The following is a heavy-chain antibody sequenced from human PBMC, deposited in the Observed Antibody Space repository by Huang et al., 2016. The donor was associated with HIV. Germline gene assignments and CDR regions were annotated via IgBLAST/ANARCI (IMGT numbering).Heavy chain of an antibody. V-gene: IGHV3-74*01. CDR2: INRDGSST. CDR3: ARDPRIQSWLNFFDY. Sequence: EVQLVESGGGLVQPGGSLRLSCAASGFSISSYWMHWVRQAPGKGLGWVSRINRDGSSTSYADSVKGRFTISRDNAKNTVYLQMNSLRAEDTAVYYCARDPRIQSWLNFFDYWGQGTLVSVSS. CDR1: GFSISSYW. D-gene: IGHD3-22*01. J-gene: IGHJ4*02.